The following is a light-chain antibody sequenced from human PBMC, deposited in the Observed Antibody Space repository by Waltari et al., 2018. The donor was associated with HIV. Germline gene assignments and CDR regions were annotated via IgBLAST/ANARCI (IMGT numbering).Light chain of an antibody. Sequence: NFMLTQPHSVSESPGKTVTISCTRSSGSIASNYVQWYQQRPGSAPTTVSDEDNQRPSGVPDRFSVSIDSSSNSASLTISGLKTEDEADYYCQSYDSSNHVVFGGGTKLTVL. CDR3: QSYDSSNHVV. J-gene: IGLJ2*01. V-gene: IGLV6-57*04. CDR1: SGSIASNY. CDR2: EDN.